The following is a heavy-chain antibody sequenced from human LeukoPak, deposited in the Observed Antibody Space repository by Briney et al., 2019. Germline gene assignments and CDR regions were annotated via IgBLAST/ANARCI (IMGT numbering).Heavy chain of an antibody. CDR1: GFTFSSYA. D-gene: IGHD3-22*01. Sequence: GGSLRLSCAASGFTFSSYAMSWVRQAPGKGLEWVSAISGSGGSTYYADSVKSRFTISRDNSKNTLYLQMNSLRAEDTAVYYCARGGPPNYYDSSGYYYDFDYWGQGTLATVSS. CDR3: ARGGPPNYYDSSGYYYDFDY. CDR2: ISGSGGST. J-gene: IGHJ4*02. V-gene: IGHV3-23*01.